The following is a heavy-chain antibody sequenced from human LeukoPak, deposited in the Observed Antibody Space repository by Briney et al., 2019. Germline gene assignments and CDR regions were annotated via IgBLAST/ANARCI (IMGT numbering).Heavy chain of an antibody. CDR3: ARDNAPYTSTASGLGLFDY. J-gene: IGHJ4*02. CDR2: IYVGGNT. Sequence: PGGSLRLSCAVSGFTVSSNCMSWVRQAPGKGLDWVSVIYVGGNTYYADSVKGRFTISRDNSKNTLYLQMNGLRAEDTAVYYCARDNAPYTSTASGLGLFDYWGQGTLVTVSS. D-gene: IGHD6-6*01. CDR1: GFTVSSNC. V-gene: IGHV3-53*01.